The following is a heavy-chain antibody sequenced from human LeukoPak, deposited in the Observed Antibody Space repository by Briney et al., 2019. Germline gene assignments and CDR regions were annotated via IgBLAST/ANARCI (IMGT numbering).Heavy chain of an antibody. D-gene: IGHD3-10*01. J-gene: IGHJ3*01. CDR1: GFTLSSYD. Sequence: GGSLRLSCVASGFTLSSYDMHWVRQTTGESLEWVSIIYKTGEAFYPDSVKGRFTISREGAENSLYLQMNSLRAGDTAVYYCAREMSGSNDAFDVWGQGTMVTVSS. CDR3: AREMSGSNDAFDV. CDR2: IYKTGEA. V-gene: IGHV3-13*01.